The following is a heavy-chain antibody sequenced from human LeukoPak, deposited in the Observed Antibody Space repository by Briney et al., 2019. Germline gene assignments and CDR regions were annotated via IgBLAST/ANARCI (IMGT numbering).Heavy chain of an antibody. J-gene: IGHJ4*02. CDR1: GFTFSNYA. CDR2: IWYDGSNK. Sequence: GGSLRLSCAASGFTFSNYAMSWVRQAPGKGLEWVAVIWYDGSNKYYADSVKGRFTISRDNSKNTLYLQMNSLRAEDTAVYYCARGFSNLPDDYWGQGTLVTVSS. D-gene: IGHD5-24*01. V-gene: IGHV3-33*08. CDR3: ARGFSNLPDDY.